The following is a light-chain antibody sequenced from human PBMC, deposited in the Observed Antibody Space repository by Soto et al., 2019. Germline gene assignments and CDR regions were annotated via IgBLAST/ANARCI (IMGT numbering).Light chain of an antibody. CDR1: QSISIW. J-gene: IGKJ1*01. CDR3: QHWNDYAWT. Sequence: DIHMTQSPSTLSASVGDRVTITCRASQSISIWLASYQQKPGKAPNLLIYQTYSLETGVPSGFSSSGSVTEFTLTISILEPDHFATYYCQHWNDYAWTFGQGTKVEVK. V-gene: IGKV1-5*03. CDR2: QTY.